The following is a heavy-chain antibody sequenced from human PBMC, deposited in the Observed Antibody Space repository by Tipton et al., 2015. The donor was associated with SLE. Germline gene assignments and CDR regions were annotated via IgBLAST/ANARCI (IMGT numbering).Heavy chain of an antibody. CDR1: GGSITSHY. CDR2: IYYSGST. D-gene: IGHD1-26*01. Sequence: LRLSCTVSGGSITSHYWSWIRQPPGKGLEWIGYIYYSGSTNYNPSLKSRVTISVDTSKNQFSLKLSSVTAEDTAVYYCARDPRWELLGNWFDPWGQGTLVTVSS. CDR3: ARDPRWELLGNWFDP. V-gene: IGHV4-59*11. J-gene: IGHJ5*02.